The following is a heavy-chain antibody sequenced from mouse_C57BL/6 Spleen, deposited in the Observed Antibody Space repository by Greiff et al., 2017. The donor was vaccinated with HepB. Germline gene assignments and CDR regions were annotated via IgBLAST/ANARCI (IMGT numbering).Heavy chain of an antibody. D-gene: IGHD1-1*01. V-gene: IGHV1-4*01. CDR3: ARARYGSFLDY. CDR1: GYTFTSYT. CDR2: INPSSGYT. Sequence: QVHVKQSGAELARPGASVKMSCKASGYTFTSYTMHWVKQRPGQGLEWIGYINPSSGYTKYNQKFKDKATLTADKSSSTAYMQLSSLTSEDSAVYYCARARYGSFLDYWGQGTTLTVSS. J-gene: IGHJ2*01.